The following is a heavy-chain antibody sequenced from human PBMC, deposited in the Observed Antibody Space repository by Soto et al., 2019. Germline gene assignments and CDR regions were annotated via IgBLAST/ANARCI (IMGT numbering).Heavy chain of an antibody. V-gene: IGHV1-46*01. CDR1: GGTFSSYA. D-gene: IGHD6-13*01. CDR3: AIGGYSSSYRSDY. CDR2: INPSGGST. J-gene: IGHJ4*02. Sequence: ASVKVSCKASGGTFSSYAISWVRQAPGQGLEWMGIINPSGGSTSYAQKFQGRVTMTRDTSTSTVYMELSSLRSEDTAVYYCAIGGYSSSYRSDYWGRGTLVTVSS.